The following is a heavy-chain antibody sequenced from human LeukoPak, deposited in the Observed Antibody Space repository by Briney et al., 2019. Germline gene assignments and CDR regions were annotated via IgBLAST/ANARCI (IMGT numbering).Heavy chain of an antibody. CDR2: ISGSGDST. CDR1: GFTFSSYA. CDR3: AKRGESIMISFGGGPRWFDP. J-gene: IGHJ5*02. Sequence: PGGSLRLSCAASGFTFSSYAMSWVRQAPGKGLEWVSAISGSGDSTYYADSVKGRFTISRDNSKNTLYLQMNSLRAEDTAVYYCAKRGESIMISFGGGPRWFDPWGQGTLVTVSS. V-gene: IGHV3-23*01. D-gene: IGHD3-16*01.